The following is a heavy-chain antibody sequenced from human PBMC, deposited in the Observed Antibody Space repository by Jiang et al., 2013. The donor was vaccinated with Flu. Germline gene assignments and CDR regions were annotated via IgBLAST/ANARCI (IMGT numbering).Heavy chain of an antibody. V-gene: IGHV3-72*01. CDR2: TRNKANRFTTETT. CDR3: ARDLGGIPMDV. CDR1: GFILSDYY. D-gene: IGHD2-21*01. J-gene: IGHJ6*02. Sequence: LSCAASGFILSDYYMDWVRQAPGKGLEWVGRTRNKANRFTTETTEYAASCERADSPSQEMIQKNSLYLQMNSLRTEDTTVYSCARDLGGIPMDVWGQGTTVTVSS.